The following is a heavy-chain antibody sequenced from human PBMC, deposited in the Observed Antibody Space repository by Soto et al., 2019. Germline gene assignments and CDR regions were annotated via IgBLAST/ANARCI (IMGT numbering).Heavy chain of an antibody. CDR2: IIPIFGTI. J-gene: IGHJ4*02. CDR3: ARDRAPTVVTPPLVDT. D-gene: IGHD4-17*01. CDR1: GGTFSRYA. Sequence: SVKVSCKASGGTFSRYAITWVRQAPGQGLEWMGEIIPIFGTINYAQKFQGRVTITADEYTSTAFMELSSLRSDDTAVYYCARDRAPTVVTPPLVDTWGQGTLVTVSS. V-gene: IGHV1-69*13.